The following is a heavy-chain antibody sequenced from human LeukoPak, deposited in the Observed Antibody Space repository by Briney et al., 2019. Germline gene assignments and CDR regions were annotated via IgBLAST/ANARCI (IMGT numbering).Heavy chain of an antibody. V-gene: IGHV1-2*04. CDR3: ARDSSGYSPRYNWFDP. J-gene: IGHJ5*02. CDR1: GYTFTSYG. D-gene: IGHD3-22*01. CDR2: INPNSGGT. Sequence: ASVKVSCKASGYTFTSYGISWVRQAPGQGLEWMGWINPNSGGTNYAQKFQGWVTMTRDTSISTAYMELSRLRSDDTAVYYCARDSSGYSPRYNWFDPWGQGTLVTVSS.